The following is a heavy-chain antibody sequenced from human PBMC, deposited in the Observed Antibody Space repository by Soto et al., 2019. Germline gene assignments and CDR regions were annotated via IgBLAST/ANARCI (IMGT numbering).Heavy chain of an antibody. Sequence: GASVKVSCKASGYTFTSYAMHWVRQAPGQRLEWMGWINAGNGNTKYSQKFQGRVTITRDTSASTAYMELRSLRSDDTAVYYCARGYYYDSSASGAFDIWGQGTMVTVSS. V-gene: IGHV1-3*01. CDR3: ARGYYYDSSASGAFDI. CDR1: GYTFTSYA. D-gene: IGHD3-22*01. CDR2: INAGNGNT. J-gene: IGHJ3*02.